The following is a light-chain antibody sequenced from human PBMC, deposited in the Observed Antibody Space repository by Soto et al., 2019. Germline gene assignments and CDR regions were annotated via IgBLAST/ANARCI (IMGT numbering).Light chain of an antibody. CDR1: QSVASSH. CDR3: QQYGSSPWT. V-gene: IGKV3-20*01. CDR2: GAS. J-gene: IGKJ1*01. Sequence: EIVLTQSPGTLSLSPGERATLSCRASQSVASSHLAWYRQKPGQAPGLLSYGASSRATGIPARFSGSGSGTEFTLTISRLQPDDFAMYYCQQYGSSPWTFGQGTKVDIK.